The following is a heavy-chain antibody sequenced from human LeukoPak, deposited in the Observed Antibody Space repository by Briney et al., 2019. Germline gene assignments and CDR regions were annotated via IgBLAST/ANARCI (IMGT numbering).Heavy chain of an antibody. Sequence: SETLSLTCTVSGGSMSSYHWGWIRQPPGKGLEWTGYIYYSGSTNYNPSLKSRVTISVDTSKNQFSLKLSSVTAADTAIYYCARAVSGRFGYWGQGTLVTVSS. CDR1: GGSMSSYH. CDR3: ARAVSGRFGY. CDR2: IYYSGST. J-gene: IGHJ4*02. V-gene: IGHV4-59*01. D-gene: IGHD6-19*01.